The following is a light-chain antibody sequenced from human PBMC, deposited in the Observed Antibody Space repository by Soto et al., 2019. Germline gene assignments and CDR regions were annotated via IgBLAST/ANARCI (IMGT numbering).Light chain of an antibody. J-gene: IGLJ2*01. CDR2: DVS. CDR3: SSYSSISYVI. V-gene: IGLV2-14*01. Sequence: QSALTQPASVSGSPGQSITISCTGTTSDVGAYNYVSWYQQHPGEDPRLMIYDVSYRPSGVSNRFSGSKSGNTASLTISGRRAEDEADYYCSSYSSISYVIFGGGTKLTVL. CDR1: TSDVGAYNY.